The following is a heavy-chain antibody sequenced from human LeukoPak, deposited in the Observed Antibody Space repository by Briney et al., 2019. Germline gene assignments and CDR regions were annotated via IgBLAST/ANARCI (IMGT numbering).Heavy chain of an antibody. CDR3: ARDLRGYSYGYGGAFDI. D-gene: IGHD5-18*01. J-gene: IGHJ3*02. Sequence: SETLSLTCAVYGGSFSGYYWSWIRQPPGKGLEWIGEINHSGSTNYNPSLKSRVTISVDTSKNQFSLKLSSVTAADTAVYYCARDLRGYSYGYGGAFDIWGQGTMVTVSS. CDR2: INHSGST. V-gene: IGHV4-34*01. CDR1: GGSFSGYY.